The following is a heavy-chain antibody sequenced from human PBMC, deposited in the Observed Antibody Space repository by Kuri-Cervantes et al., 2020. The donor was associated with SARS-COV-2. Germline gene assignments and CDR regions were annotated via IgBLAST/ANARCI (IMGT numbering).Heavy chain of an antibody. V-gene: IGHV3-33*06. D-gene: IGHD3-22*01. CDR3: AKDTRGSSGYYYDYFDY. CDR2: IWYDGSNK. Sequence: GESLKISCAAPGFTFSSYGMHWVRQAPGKGLEWVAVIWYDGSNKYYADSVKGRFTISRDNSKNTLYLQMNSLRAEDTAVYYCAKDTRGSSGYYYDYFDYWGQGTLVTVSS. J-gene: IGHJ4*02. CDR1: GFTFSSYG.